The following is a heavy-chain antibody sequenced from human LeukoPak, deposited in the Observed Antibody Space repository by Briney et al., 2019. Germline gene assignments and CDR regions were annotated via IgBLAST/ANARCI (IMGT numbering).Heavy chain of an antibody. Sequence: GESLKISCKGSGSRFPYYWIGWVRQTPGKGLEWMGMIYPSDSDTRYSPSFQGQVTISADKSISSAYLQWSGLKASDPAMYYCARVYHYDSNGNPVAFDYWGQGTLVTVSS. D-gene: IGHD3-22*01. CDR2: IYPSDSDT. CDR1: GSRFPYYW. V-gene: IGHV5-51*01. J-gene: IGHJ4*02. CDR3: ARVYHYDSNGNPVAFDY.